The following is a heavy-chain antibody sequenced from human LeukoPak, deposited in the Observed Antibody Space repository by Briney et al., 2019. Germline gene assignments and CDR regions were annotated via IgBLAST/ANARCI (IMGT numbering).Heavy chain of an antibody. CDR2: ISGSGGST. CDR3: AKPDIVVVVAATPAPWYY. D-gene: IGHD2-15*01. Sequence: GGSLRLSCAAYGFTFTTYAMSWVRQTPGKGLEWVSAISGSGGSTYYADSVKGRFTISRDNSKNTLYLQMNSLRAEDTAVYYCAKPDIVVVVAATPAPWYYWGQGTLVTVSS. V-gene: IGHV3-23*01. J-gene: IGHJ4*02. CDR1: GFTFTTYA.